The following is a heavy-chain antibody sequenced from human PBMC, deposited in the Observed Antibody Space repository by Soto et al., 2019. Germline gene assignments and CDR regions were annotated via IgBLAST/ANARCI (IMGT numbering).Heavy chain of an antibody. Sequence: SVKVSCKASGGTFSSYAISWVRQAPGQGLEWMGGIIPIFGTANYAQKFQGRVTITADKSTSTAYMELSSLRSEDTAVYYCARVSEQLVGNYYYYYGMDVWGQGTTVTVSS. CDR2: IIPIFGTA. CDR3: ARVSEQLVGNYYYYYGMDV. J-gene: IGHJ6*02. D-gene: IGHD6-6*01. CDR1: GGTFSSYA. V-gene: IGHV1-69*06.